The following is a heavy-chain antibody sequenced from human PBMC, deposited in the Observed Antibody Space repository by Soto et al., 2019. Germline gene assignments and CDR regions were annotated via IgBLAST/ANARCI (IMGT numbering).Heavy chain of an antibody. CDR3: ARVKGMATITDAFDI. Sequence: AGGSLRLSCAASGFTFSDYYMSWIRQAPGKGLEWVSYISSSGSTVYYADSVKGRFTISRDNAKNSLYLQMNSLRAEDTAVYYCARVKGMATITDAFDIWGQGTMVTVSS. D-gene: IGHD5-12*01. V-gene: IGHV3-11*01. J-gene: IGHJ3*02. CDR1: GFTFSDYY. CDR2: ISSSGSTV.